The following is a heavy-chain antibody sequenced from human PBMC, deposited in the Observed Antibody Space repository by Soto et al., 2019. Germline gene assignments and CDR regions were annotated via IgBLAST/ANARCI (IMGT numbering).Heavy chain of an antibody. CDR3: ASRVEGLYSGNDRYYFDY. V-gene: IGHV4-39*01. Sequence: QLQLQESGPGLVKPGETLPLTCTVSGGSISTSAYYWGWIRQPPGKGLEWLGTIYYRGTSYHNPSLKCRVTISVDTSKNQFSLTLPSVTADDTAVYYCASRVEGLYSGNDRYYFDYWGQGTLVTVSS. CDR1: GGSISTSAYY. CDR2: IYYRGTS. J-gene: IGHJ4*02. D-gene: IGHD5-12*01.